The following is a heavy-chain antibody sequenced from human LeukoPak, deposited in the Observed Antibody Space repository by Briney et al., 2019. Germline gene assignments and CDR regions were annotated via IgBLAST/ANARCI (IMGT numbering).Heavy chain of an antibody. J-gene: IGHJ5*02. D-gene: IGHD2-15*01. CDR2: INHSGST. CDR3: ARGIVGFDP. Sequence: PSETLSLTCTVSGYSISSGYYWGWIRQPPGKGLEWIGEINHSGSTNYNPSLKSRVTISVDTSKNQFSLKLSSVTAADTAVYYCARGIVGFDPWGQGTLVTVSS. CDR1: GYSISSGYY. V-gene: IGHV4-38-2*02.